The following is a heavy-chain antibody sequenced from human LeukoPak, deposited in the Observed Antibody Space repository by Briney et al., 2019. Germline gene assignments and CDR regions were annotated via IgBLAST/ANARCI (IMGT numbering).Heavy chain of an antibody. CDR1: GFTFSSYA. V-gene: IGHV3-30*04. D-gene: IGHD2-8*01. J-gene: IGHJ6*03. Sequence: PGGSLRLSCAASGFTFSSYAMHWVRQAPGKGLEWVAVISYDGSNKYYADSVKGRFTISRDNSKNTLYLQMNSLRAEDTAVYYCARAYQWRDCTNGVCLYYYYYYMDVWGKGTTVTVPS. CDR3: ARAYQWRDCTNGVCLYYYYYYMDV. CDR2: ISYDGSNK.